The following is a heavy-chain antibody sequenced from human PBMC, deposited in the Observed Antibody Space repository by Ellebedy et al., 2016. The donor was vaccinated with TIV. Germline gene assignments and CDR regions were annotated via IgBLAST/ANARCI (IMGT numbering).Heavy chain of an antibody. D-gene: IGHD3-9*01. CDR3: AREMGYDTLTGNYGMDV. V-gene: IGHV4-31*03. Sequence: MPSETLSLTCTVSGGSISSGGYYWSWIRQLPGKGLEWIGYIYDSGSTYYNPSLRSRVTISVDTSKNQFSLKLSSVTAADTAVYYCAREMGYDTLTGNYGMDVWGQGTTVTVSS. CDR2: IYDSGST. J-gene: IGHJ6*02. CDR1: GGSISSGGYY.